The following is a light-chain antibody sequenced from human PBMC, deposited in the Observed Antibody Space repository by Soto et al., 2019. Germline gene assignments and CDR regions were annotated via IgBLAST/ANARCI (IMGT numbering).Light chain of an antibody. V-gene: IGLV2-14*02. Sequence: QSVLAQPASVSGSPGQSITISCAGTSSDVGSYNLVSWYQNHPGKAPKLMIYEGSKRPSGVSNRFSGSKSGNTASLTISGLQAADEADYYCSSYTSSTDYVFGAGTKVTVL. J-gene: IGLJ1*01. CDR2: EGS. CDR3: SSYTSSTDYV. CDR1: SSDVGSYNL.